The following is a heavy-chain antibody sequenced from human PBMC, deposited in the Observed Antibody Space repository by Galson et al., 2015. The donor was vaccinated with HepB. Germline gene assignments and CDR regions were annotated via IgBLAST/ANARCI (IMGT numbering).Heavy chain of an antibody. CDR2: INPSGGST. Sequence: SCAASGYTFTSYYMHWVRQAPGQGLEWMGIINPSGGSTSYAQKLQGRVTMTRDTSTSTVYMELSSLRSEDTAVYYCARGAFYGDYPFYFDYWGQGTLVTVSS. CDR1: GYTFTSYY. D-gene: IGHD4-17*01. V-gene: IGHV1-46*04. J-gene: IGHJ4*02. CDR3: ARGAFYGDYPFYFDY.